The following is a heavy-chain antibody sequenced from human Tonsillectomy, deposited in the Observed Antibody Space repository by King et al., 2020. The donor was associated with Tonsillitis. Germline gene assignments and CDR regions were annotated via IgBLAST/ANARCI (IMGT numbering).Heavy chain of an antibody. CDR3: AKGGRHYYDSSGYFGAFDI. V-gene: IGHV1-46*01. D-gene: IGHD3-22*01. Sequence: QLVQSGAEVKKPGASVKVSCKASGYTFTSYYMHWVRQAPGQGLEWMGIINPSGGSTSYAQKFQGRVTMTRDTSTSTVYMELSSLRSEDTAVYYCAKGGRHYYDSSGYFGAFDILGQGTMVTVSS. CDR2: INPSGGST. J-gene: IGHJ3*02. CDR1: GYTFTSYY.